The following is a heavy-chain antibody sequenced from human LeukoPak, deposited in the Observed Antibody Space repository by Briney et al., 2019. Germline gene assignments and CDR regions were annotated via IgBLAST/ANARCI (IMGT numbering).Heavy chain of an antibody. D-gene: IGHD3-9*01. Sequence: VASVKVSCKASGYTFTSYGISWVRQAPGQGLEWMGWISAYNGNTNYAQKLQGRVTMTTDTSTSTAYMELRSLRSDDTAVYYCARDPGLRYTKYYFDYWGQGTLVTVSS. CDR1: GYTFTSYG. V-gene: IGHV1-18*01. J-gene: IGHJ4*02. CDR2: ISAYNGNT. CDR3: ARDPGLRYTKYYFDY.